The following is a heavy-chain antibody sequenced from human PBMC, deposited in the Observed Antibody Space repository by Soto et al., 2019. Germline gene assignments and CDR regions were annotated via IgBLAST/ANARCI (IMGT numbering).Heavy chain of an antibody. CDR3: ERDLGEGLFDY. V-gene: IGHV4-34*01. J-gene: IGHJ4*02. CDR1: GGSFSGYY. D-gene: IGHD3-10*01. CDR2: INHSGST. Sequence: SETLSLTCAVYGGSFSGYYWSWIRQPPGKGLEWIGEINHSGSTNYNPSLKSRVTMSVDTSKNQFSLKLSSVTAADTAVYYCERDLGEGLFDYWGQGTLVTVSS.